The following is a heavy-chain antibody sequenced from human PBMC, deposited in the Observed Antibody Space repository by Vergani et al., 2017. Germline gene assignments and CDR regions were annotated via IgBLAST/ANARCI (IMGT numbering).Heavy chain of an antibody. CDR3: ARGAKSGALDV. D-gene: IGHD7-27*01. V-gene: IGHV3-7*01. J-gene: IGHJ3*01. Sequence: VHLVESGRGLVQPGGSLRLWCAAAGFSLNAFWMSWVRQAPGQEMEWGANIKEHGTEKKDVDSVKCRFTITRDNDQNSVDLYMTIQRVHDTAVYYCARGAKSGALDVWVEGTMVVVYS. CDR2: IKEHGTEK. CDR1: GFSLNAFW.